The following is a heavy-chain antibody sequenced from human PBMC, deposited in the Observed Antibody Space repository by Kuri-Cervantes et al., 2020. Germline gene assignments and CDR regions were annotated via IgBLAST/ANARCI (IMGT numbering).Heavy chain of an antibody. CDR2: INHSGST. J-gene: IGHJ4*02. V-gene: IGHV4-34*01. CDR3: ARQVWGTLADY. D-gene: IGHD1-1*01. CDR1: TGSFSGYY. Sequence: SQTLSLTCAVYTGSFSGYYWSWIRQSPGKGLEWIGEINHSGSTNYNPSLKSRVTISVDRSKNQFSLKLSSVTAADTAVYYCARQVWGTLADYWGQGTLVTVSS.